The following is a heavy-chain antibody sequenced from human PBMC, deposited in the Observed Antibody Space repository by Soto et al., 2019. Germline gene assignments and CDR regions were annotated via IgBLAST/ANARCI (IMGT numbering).Heavy chain of an antibody. J-gene: IGHJ3*02. CDR1: GFTFGTCA. CDR2: VSGAGDDS. CDR3: ARDRLSNKPQAFDI. Sequence: GGSLRLSCAGSGFTFGTCAMSWVRQAPGKGLEWVSTVSGAGDDSWTADSVQGRFTISGDNFESMLYLQMHSVRVEDTAVYYCARDRLSNKPQAFDIWGQGTMVTVSS. V-gene: IGHV3-23*01.